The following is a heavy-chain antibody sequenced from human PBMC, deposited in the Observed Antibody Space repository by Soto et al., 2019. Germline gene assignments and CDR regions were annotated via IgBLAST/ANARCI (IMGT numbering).Heavy chain of an antibody. CDR1: GFTFSSYG. J-gene: IGHJ6*02. D-gene: IGHD2-21*02. CDR3: SRDLILVVTAIDVYYYYYGMDV. Sequence: GGSLRLSCAASGFTFSSYGMHWVRQAPGKGLEWVAVIWYDGSNKYYADSVKGRFTISRDNSKNTLYLQMNSLRAEDTAVYYCSRDLILVVTAIDVYYYYYGMDVWGQGTTVTVSS. CDR2: IWYDGSNK. V-gene: IGHV3-33*01.